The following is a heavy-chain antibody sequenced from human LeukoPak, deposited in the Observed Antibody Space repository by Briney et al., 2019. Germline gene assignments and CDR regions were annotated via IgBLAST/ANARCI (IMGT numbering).Heavy chain of an antibody. D-gene: IGHD6-13*01. CDR2: IWYDGSNK. V-gene: IGHV3-33*01. CDR1: GFTFSSYG. J-gene: IGHJ4*02. CDR3: ARDRAAAVDY. Sequence: PGRSLRLSCAASGFTFSSYGMHWVRQAPGKGLEWVAVIWYDGSNKYYADSVKGRFTIPRDNAKNSLYLQMNSLRAEDTAVYYCARDRAAAVDYWGQGTLVTVSS.